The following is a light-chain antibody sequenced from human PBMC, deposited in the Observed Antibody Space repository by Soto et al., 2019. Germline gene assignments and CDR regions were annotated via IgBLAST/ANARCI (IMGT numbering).Light chain of an antibody. CDR3: QQYGSSPRT. V-gene: IGKV3-20*01. CDR2: GTS. CDR1: QNVGSRY. Sequence: EIVFTHSPGTLSLSPGERATLSCRASQNVGSRYLAWYQQKPGQAPRLLIYGTSNRATGIPDRFSGSGSGTDFSLTISSLEPGDLAVYYCQQYGSSPRTFGQGTKVDIK. J-gene: IGKJ1*01.